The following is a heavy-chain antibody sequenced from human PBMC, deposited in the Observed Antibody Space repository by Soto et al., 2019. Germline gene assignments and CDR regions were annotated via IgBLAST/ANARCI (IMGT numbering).Heavy chain of an antibody. CDR3: AHSDSRGGYSFGFDY. V-gene: IGHV2-5*01. CDR1: GFSLSTSGVG. D-gene: IGHD6-19*01. Sequence: SGPTLVNPTQTLTLTCTFSGFSLSTSGVGVGWIRQPPGKALEWLALIYWNDDKRYSPSLKSRLTITKDTSKNQVVLTMTNMEPVNTATFSCAHSDSRGGYSFGFDYGGQGTLATVSS. CDR2: IYWNDDK. J-gene: IGHJ4*02.